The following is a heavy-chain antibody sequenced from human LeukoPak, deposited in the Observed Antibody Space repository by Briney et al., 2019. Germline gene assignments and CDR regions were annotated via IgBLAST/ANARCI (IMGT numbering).Heavy chain of an antibody. V-gene: IGHV5-51*01. Sequence: GESLKISCKGSGYNFTSYWIGWVRQMPGKGLEWMGIIYPGDSDTRYSPSFQGQVTVSADKSISTAYLQWSSLKASDMAMYYCARQGHDILTGYYRYYFDYWGQGTLVTVSS. CDR3: ARQGHDILTGYYRYYFDY. CDR2: IYPGDSDT. J-gene: IGHJ4*02. D-gene: IGHD3-9*01. CDR1: GYNFTSYW.